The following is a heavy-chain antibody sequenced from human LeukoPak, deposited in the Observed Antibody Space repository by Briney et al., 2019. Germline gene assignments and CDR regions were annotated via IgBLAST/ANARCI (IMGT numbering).Heavy chain of an antibody. CDR1: GFTLSSNG. J-gene: IGHJ3*02. CDR3: TKSNDYYGSGEDAFDI. D-gene: IGHD3-10*01. CDR2: ISYDGSNE. V-gene: IGHV3-30*18. Sequence: GGSLRLSCAASGFTLSSNGMHWVRQAPGKGLEWVAVISYDGSNEYYADSVKGRFTISRDNSKNTLYLQMNSLRAEDTAVYYCTKSNDYYGSGEDAFDIWGQGTMVTVSS.